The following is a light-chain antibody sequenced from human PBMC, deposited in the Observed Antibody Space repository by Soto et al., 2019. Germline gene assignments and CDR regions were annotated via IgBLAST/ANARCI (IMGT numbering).Light chain of an antibody. CDR1: SSNIGSNF. J-gene: IGLJ3*02. CDR2: SND. Sequence: QSVLTQTPSASGTPGQRASISCSGSSSNIGSNFVYWYQQVPGTAPKLLIYSNDQRPSGVPDRFSGSKSGTSASLAISGLRSEDEADYYCAAWDGSLSAGVFGGGTQLTVL. V-gene: IGLV1-47*02. CDR3: AAWDGSLSAGV.